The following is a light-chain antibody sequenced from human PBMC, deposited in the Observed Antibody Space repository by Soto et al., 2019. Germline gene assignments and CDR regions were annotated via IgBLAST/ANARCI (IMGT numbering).Light chain of an antibody. J-gene: IGKJ3*01. CDR3: QHYSTYSGT. CDR1: QSIGDW. CDR2: RAS. Sequence: DVQMAQSPSTLSASVGDRVTITCRASQSIGDWLAWFQRKPGKAPALLIYRASYLESGVPSRFSGSGSGTEFTLTISSLQPDDFSTYYCQHYSTYSGTFGPGTTVEIK. V-gene: IGKV1-5*03.